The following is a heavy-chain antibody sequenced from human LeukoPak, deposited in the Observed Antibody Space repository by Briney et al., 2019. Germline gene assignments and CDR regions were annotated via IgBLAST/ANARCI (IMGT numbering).Heavy chain of an antibody. CDR3: ARKLGRYFDY. J-gene: IGHJ4*02. V-gene: IGHV3-7*01. Sequence: GGSLRLSCAASGFTFSSYSMSWVRQAPGKGLEWVANIKQDGSEKYYVDSVKGRFTFSRDNAKNSLYLRMNSLRAEDTAVYYCARKLGRYFDYWGQGTLVTVSS. CDR2: IKQDGSEK. CDR1: GFTFSSYS. D-gene: IGHD7-27*01.